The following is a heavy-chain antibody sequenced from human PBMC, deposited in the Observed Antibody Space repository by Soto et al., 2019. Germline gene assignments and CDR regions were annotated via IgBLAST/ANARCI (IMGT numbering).Heavy chain of an antibody. J-gene: IGHJ6*03. CDR1: GFDFTTYS. D-gene: IGHD1-26*01. Sequence: EMQLVESGGGLVQPGGSLRLSCEASGFDFTTYSMDWVRQAPGKGLEWVAYIEYRSIDMYYADSVKGRFSISRYNDRNSVYLQMNSLRIEDTAVYYCASHTEVPWEGDYYYYYMAVWGKGVPVTVSS. CDR3: ASHTEVPWEGDYYYYYMAV. V-gene: IGHV3-48*01. CDR2: IEYRSIDM.